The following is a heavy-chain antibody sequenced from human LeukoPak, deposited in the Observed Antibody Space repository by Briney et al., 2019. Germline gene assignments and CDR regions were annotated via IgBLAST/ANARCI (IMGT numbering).Heavy chain of an antibody. J-gene: IGHJ4*02. CDR1: GFTFSSYG. Sequence: GGSLRLSCAASGFTFSSYGMHWVRQAPGKGLEWVAVISYDGSNKYYADSVKGRFTISRDNSKNTLYLQMNSLRAEDTAVYYCARDIAAAGTVHWGQGTLVTVSS. CDR2: ISYDGSNK. V-gene: IGHV3-30*03. CDR3: ARDIAAAGTVH. D-gene: IGHD6-13*01.